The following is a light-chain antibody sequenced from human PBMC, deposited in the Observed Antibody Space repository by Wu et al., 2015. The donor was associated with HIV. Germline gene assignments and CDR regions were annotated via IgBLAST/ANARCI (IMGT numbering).Light chain of an antibody. CDR2: DAS. J-gene: IGKJ2*03. Sequence: EIVLTQSPGTLSLSPGDRATLSCRASQIVRSTYLAWFQQKLGRAPRLLIYDASTRATGIPDRFSGSGSGTEFTLTISSLQSEDFAVYYCQQYNNWPRSFGQGTKLEIK. CDR3: QQYNNWPRS. CDR1: QIVRSTY. V-gene: IGKV3D-15*01.